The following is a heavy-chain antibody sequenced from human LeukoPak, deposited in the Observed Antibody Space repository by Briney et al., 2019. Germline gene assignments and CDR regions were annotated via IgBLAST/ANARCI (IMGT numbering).Heavy chain of an antibody. CDR1: GFTFSSYS. Sequence: AGGSLRLSCGASGFTFSSYSMNWVRQAPGKGREWVSSISSSSSYIYYADSVKGRFTISRDNAKNSLYLQMNSLRAEDTAVYYCARDIGYYYDSSGYLFDYWGQGALVTVSS. D-gene: IGHD3-22*01. CDR3: ARDIGYYYDSSGYLFDY. V-gene: IGHV3-21*01. CDR2: ISSSSSYI. J-gene: IGHJ4*02.